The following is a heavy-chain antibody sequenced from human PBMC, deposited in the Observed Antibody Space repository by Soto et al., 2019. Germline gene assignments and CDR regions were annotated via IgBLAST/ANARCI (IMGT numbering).Heavy chain of an antibody. D-gene: IGHD6-13*01. Sequence: EVQLVESGGGLVQPGGSLRLSCAASGFTFSSYWMSWVRQAPAKGLEWVGNIKQDGSEKNYVDLVKGRFTISRDNAKNSLYLQMNSLRAEDTAVYYCARIASAGRGWDVWGQGTTVVVSS. CDR2: IKQDGSEK. V-gene: IGHV3-7*01. CDR3: ARIASAGRGWDV. CDR1: GFTFSSYW. J-gene: IGHJ6*02.